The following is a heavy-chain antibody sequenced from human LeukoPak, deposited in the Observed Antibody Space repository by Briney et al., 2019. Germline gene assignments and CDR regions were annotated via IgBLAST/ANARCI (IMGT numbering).Heavy chain of an antibody. D-gene: IGHD5-12*01. CDR1: GFTFSSYG. J-gene: IGHJ4*02. Sequence: PGGSLRLSCAASGFTFSSYGMHWVRQAPGKGLEWVAFIRYDGSNKYYADSVKGRFTISRDNSKNTLYLQMNSLRAEDTAVYYCAKDPDSGYDLISSVDYWGQGTLVTVSS. CDR3: AKDPDSGYDLISSVDY. V-gene: IGHV3-30*02. CDR2: IRYDGSNK.